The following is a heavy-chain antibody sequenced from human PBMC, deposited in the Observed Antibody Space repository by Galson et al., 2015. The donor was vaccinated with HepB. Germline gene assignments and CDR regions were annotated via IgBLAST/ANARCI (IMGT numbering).Heavy chain of an antibody. CDR3: ARSRIGIFGVVTQPPARFDP. CDR2: INPNSGGT. D-gene: IGHD3-3*01. Sequence: SVKVSCKASGYTFTGYYMHWVRQAPGQGLEWMGRINPNSGGTNYAQKFQGRVTMTRDTSISTAYMELSRLRSDDTAVYYCARSRIGIFGVVTQPPARFDPWGQGTLVTVSS. J-gene: IGHJ5*02. V-gene: IGHV1-2*06. CDR1: GYTFTGYY.